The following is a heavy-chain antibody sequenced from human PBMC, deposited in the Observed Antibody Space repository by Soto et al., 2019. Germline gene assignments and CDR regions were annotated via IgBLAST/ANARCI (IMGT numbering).Heavy chain of an antibody. D-gene: IGHD3-22*01. CDR3: AKYDMGYYYDSSGPGY. J-gene: IGHJ4*02. CDR1: GFTFSSYA. V-gene: IGHV3-23*01. CDR2: ISGSGGST. Sequence: GGSLRLSCXASGFTFSSYAMSWVRQAPGKGLEWVSAISGSGGSTYYADSVKGRFTISRDNSKNTLYLQMNSLRAEDTAVYYCAKYDMGYYYDSSGPGYWGQGTLVTVSS.